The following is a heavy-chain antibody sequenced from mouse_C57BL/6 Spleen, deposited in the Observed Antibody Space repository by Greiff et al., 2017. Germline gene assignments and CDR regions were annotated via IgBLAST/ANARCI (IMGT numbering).Heavy chain of an antibody. V-gene: IGHV1-18*01. CDR1: GYTFTDYN. CDR2: INPNNGGT. D-gene: IGHD2-1*01. CDR3: ARRGTTPYWYFDV. J-gene: IGHJ1*03. Sequence: DVQLQESGPELVKPGASVKIPCKASGYTFTDYNMDWVKQSHGKSLEWIGDINPNNGGTIYNQKFKGKATLTVDKSSSTAYMELRSLTSEDTAVYYCARRGTTPYWYFDVWGTGTTVTVSS.